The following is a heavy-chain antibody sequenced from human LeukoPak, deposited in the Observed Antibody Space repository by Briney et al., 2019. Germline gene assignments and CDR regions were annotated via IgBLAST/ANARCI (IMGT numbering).Heavy chain of an antibody. J-gene: IGHJ5*02. V-gene: IGHV4-39*07. CDR2: IYYSGST. D-gene: IGHD2-2*01. Sequence: SETLSLTCTVSGGSISSSTYYWGWIRQPPGKGLEWIGSIYYSGSTYYNPSLKSRVTISVDTSKNQFSLKLSSVTAADTAVYYCARVKDIVEVPAGFDPWGQGTLVTVSS. CDR3: ARVKDIVEVPAGFDP. CDR1: GGSISSSTYY.